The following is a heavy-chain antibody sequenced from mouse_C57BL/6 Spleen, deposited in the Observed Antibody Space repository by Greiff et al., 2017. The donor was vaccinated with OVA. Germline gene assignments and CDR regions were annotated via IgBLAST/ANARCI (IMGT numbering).Heavy chain of an antibody. J-gene: IGHJ3*01. CDR1: GYSITSGYY. D-gene: IGHD2-1*01. V-gene: IGHV3-6*01. CDR2: ISYDGSN. Sequence: EVKLLESGPGLVKPSQSLSLTCSVTGYSITSGYYWNWIRQFPGNKLEWMGYISYDGSNNYNPSLKNRISITRDTSKNQFFLKLNSVTTEDTATYYCAREGGGNYPFAYWGQGTLVTVSA. CDR3: AREGGGNYPFAY.